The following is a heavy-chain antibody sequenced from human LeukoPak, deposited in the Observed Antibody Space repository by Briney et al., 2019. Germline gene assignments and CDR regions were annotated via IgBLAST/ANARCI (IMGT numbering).Heavy chain of an antibody. CDR2: IIPILGIA. V-gene: IGHV1-69*04. D-gene: IGHD4-17*01. J-gene: IGHJ4*02. Sequence: SVKVSCKASGGTFSSYAISWVRQAPGQGLEWMGRIIPILGIANYAQKFQGRVTFTADKSTSTAYMELSSLRSEDTAVYYCARDYFFEVDYGRFDYWGQGTLVTVSS. CDR1: GGTFSSYA. CDR3: ARDYFFEVDYGRFDY.